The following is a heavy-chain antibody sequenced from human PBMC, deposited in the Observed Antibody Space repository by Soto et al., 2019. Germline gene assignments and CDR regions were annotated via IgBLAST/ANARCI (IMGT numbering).Heavy chain of an antibody. CDR2: MNGGGGST. Sequence: PGGSLRLSCAASGFTFGSYAMSWVRQAPGKGLEWVSSMNGGGGSTYYAESVQGRFTISRDNSKNTLYLQMNSLRVEDTAVYYCAKKSEIAVPRYYFDLCGQGTLVTVS. CDR1: GFTFGSYA. D-gene: IGHD2-21*01. CDR3: AKKSEIAVPRYYFDL. V-gene: IGHV3-23*01. J-gene: IGHJ4*02.